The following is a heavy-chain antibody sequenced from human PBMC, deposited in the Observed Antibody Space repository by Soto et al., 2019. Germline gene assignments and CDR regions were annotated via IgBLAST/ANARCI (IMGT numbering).Heavy chain of an antibody. D-gene: IGHD5-12*01. CDR1: GDSIGSRNW. V-gene: IGHV4-4*02. J-gene: IGHJ3*02. CDR2: IYHSGTT. Sequence: SETLSLTCAVSGDSIGSRNWWSWIRQTPERGLEWIGEIYHSGTTNYNPSLKSRVTMSVDKSKTHFSLNLTSVTAADTAVYYCARDQGGGYGGHDSEGAFDIWGPGTMVTVSS. CDR3: ARDQGGGYGGHDSEGAFDI.